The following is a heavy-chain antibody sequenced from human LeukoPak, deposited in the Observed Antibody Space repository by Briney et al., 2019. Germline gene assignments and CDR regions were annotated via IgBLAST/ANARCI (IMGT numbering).Heavy chain of an antibody. J-gene: IGHJ4*02. CDR2: IYYTGSS. CDR3: TRDSTLFTYYV. Sequence: ASETLSLTCNVSGASISNYYWTWIRQPPGKGLEWIGYIYYTGSSSYNPSLRSRVTISIDTSKNQFSLKLSSVTAADTAVYYCTRDSTLFTYYVWGQGTLVTVSS. CDR1: GASISNYY. V-gene: IGHV4-59*12. D-gene: IGHD3-16*01.